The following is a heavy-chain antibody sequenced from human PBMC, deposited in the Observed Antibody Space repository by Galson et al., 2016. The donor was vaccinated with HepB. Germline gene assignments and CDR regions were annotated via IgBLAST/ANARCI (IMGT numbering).Heavy chain of an antibody. V-gene: IGHV1-24*01. CDR1: GGTFSSYA. D-gene: IGHD1-1*01. CDR3: VGERNWNDMA. CDR2: VDPEHGDT. J-gene: IGHJ5*02. Sequence: SEKVSCKASGGTFSSYALSWVRQAPGKGLEWMGGVDPEHGDTMYAQKFQDKVTMTEDRYRDTAYMELRSLTFEDTAVYYCVGERNWNDMAWGQGTLVIVSS.